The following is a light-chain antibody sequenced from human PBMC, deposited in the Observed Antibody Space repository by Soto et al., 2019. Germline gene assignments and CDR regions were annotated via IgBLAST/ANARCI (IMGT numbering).Light chain of an antibody. Sequence: DIQMTQSPSSLSASVGDRVTITCQASQDISNFLNWYQQKPGKAPNLLIYDASNLETGVPSRFNGTGSGTDFSFTISSLYARLIATYCCLQSDNCPPFTFGPGTNVDIK. J-gene: IGKJ3*01. V-gene: IGKV1-33*01. CDR2: DAS. CDR1: QDISNF. CDR3: LQSDNCPPFT.